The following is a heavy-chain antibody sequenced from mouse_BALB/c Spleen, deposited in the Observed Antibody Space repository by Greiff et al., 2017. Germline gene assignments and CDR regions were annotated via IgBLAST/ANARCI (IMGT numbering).Heavy chain of an antibody. V-gene: IGHV1-14*01. CDR3: GRSGYDYDSGYAMDY. Sequence: EVQLQQSGPELVKPGASVKMSCKASGYTFTSYVMHWVKQKPGQGLEWIGYINPYNDGTKYNEKFKGKATLTSDKSSSTAYMELSSLTSEDSAVYYCGRSGYDYDSGYAMDYWGQGTSVTVSS. CDR2: INPYNDGT. CDR1: GYTFTSYV. J-gene: IGHJ4*01. D-gene: IGHD2-4*01.